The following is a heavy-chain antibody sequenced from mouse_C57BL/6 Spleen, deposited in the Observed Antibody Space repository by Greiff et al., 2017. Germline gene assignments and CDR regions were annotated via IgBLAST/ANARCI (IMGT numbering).Heavy chain of an antibody. Sequence: VQLQESGAELARPGASVKLSCKASGYTFTSYGISWVKQRTGQGLEWIGEIYPRSGNTYYNEKFKGKATLTADKSSSTAYMELRSLTSEDSAVYFCAREKRDYAMDYWGQGTSVTVSS. CDR1: GYTFTSYG. CDR2: IYPRSGNT. V-gene: IGHV1-81*01. J-gene: IGHJ4*01. CDR3: AREKRDYAMDY.